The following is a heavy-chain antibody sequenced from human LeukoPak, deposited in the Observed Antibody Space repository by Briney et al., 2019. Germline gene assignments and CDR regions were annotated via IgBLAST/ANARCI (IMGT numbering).Heavy chain of an antibody. CDR2: LRKDATYS. J-gene: IGHJ4*02. Sequence: GGSLRLSCAASGFPFSSYGLYWVRQMPDKGLQWVAYLRKDATYSNYADSVRGRFTISRDNSKNTLDLQMSSLRVEDTAVYYCTSGGPTRGTLYCWGQGTLVTVSS. V-gene: IGHV3-30*02. CDR1: GFPFSSYG. D-gene: IGHD1-26*01. CDR3: TSGGPTRGTLYC.